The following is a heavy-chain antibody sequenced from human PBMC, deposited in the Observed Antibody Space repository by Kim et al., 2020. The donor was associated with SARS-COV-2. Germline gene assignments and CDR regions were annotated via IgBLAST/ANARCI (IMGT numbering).Heavy chain of an antibody. CDR2: ISWNSGSI. CDR1: GFTFGDYA. CDR3: AKDAIAVAGTPEAPDY. D-gene: IGHD6-19*01. V-gene: IGHV3-9*03. J-gene: IGHJ4*02. Sequence: GGSLRLSCAASGFTFGDYAMHWVRQAPGKGLEWVSGISWNSGSIGYADSVKGRFTISRDNAKNSLYLQMNSLRAEDMALYYCAKDAIAVAGTPEAPDYWGQGTLVTVSS.